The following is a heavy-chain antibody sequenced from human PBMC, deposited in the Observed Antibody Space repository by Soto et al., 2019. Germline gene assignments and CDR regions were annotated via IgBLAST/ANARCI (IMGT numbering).Heavy chain of an antibody. D-gene: IGHD3-9*01. CDR1: GYSFTSFW. J-gene: IGHJ6*02. V-gene: IGHV5-10-1*01. CDR3: ARQGRYFDWLSPYYYYYGMDV. Sequence: WESLKISCKGCGYSFTSFWISLVRQMHGKGLEWMGRIDPSDSYTNYSPSFQGHVTISADKSISTAYLQWSSLKASDTAMYYCARQGRYFDWLSPYYYYYGMDVWGQGTTVTVSS. CDR2: IDPSDSYT.